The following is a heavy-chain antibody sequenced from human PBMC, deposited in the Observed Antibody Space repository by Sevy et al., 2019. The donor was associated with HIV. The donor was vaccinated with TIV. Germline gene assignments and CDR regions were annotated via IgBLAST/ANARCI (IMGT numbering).Heavy chain of an antibody. V-gene: IGHV4-61*02. CDR1: GGSISSGSHY. J-gene: IGHJ3*02. CDR3: ARDFVGQQLARLGAFDI. Sequence: SETLSLTCTVSGGSISSGSHYWSWIRQPAGKGLEWIGRIYTSGSTNYNPSLKSRVTMSVDTSKNQFSLKLSSVTAADTAVYYCARDFVGQQLARLGAFDIWGQGTMVTVSS. CDR2: IYTSGST. D-gene: IGHD6-13*01.